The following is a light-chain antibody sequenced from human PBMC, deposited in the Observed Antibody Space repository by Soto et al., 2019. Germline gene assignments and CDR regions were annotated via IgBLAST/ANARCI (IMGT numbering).Light chain of an antibody. CDR2: AAS. V-gene: IGKV3-20*01. Sequence: EVVMTQSPATLSVSPGERATLSCKASQSVRNNLVWYLQKPGQAPRLLIYAASTRATGVPDRFSGSGSGTDFALTISRLETEDFAVYYCQQYGGSPCTFGPGTKVDIK. J-gene: IGKJ3*01. CDR1: QSVRNN. CDR3: QQYGGSPCT.